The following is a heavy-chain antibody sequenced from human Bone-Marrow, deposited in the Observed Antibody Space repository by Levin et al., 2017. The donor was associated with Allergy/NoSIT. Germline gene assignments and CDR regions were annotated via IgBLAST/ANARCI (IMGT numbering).Heavy chain of an antibody. CDR2: ITGSGGNI. V-gene: IGHV3-23*01. CDR1: GFTFRNYA. CDR3: ARRLAAAGVDY. J-gene: IGHJ4*02. D-gene: IGHD6-13*01. Sequence: PGGSLRLSCAASGFTFRNYAMNWVRQAPGKGLEWVSTITGSGGNIYYAASVKGRFTMSRDNSKTTLFLQMNSLRADDTAMYYCARRLAAAGVDYWGQGTLVTVSS.